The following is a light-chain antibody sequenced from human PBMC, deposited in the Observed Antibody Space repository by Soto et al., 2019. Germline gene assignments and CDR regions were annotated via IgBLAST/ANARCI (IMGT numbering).Light chain of an antibody. CDR1: SSDVGGYNY. Sequence: QSVLTQPASVSGSPGQSITISCTGTSSDVGGYNYVSWYQQHLGKAPKLMIYDVSDRPSGVSNRFSGSKSGNTASLTISGLQAEDEADYYCSSFKSRNTYVFGTGTKVTVL. CDR3: SSFKSRNTYV. J-gene: IGLJ1*01. CDR2: DVS. V-gene: IGLV2-14*01.